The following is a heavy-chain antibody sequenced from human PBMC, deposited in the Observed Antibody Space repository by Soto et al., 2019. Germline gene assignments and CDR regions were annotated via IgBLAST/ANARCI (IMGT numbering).Heavy chain of an antibody. D-gene: IGHD3-22*01. J-gene: IGHJ4*02. CDR3: APDLCYYDSSGYFDY. CDR1: GFIFSDYY. V-gene: IGHV3-11*01. CDR2: ISSRGDII. Sequence: GGSLRLSCAVSGFIFSDYYMSWIRQAPGKGLEWVSYISSRGDIIYYADSVKGRFTISRDNAKNSLYLQMNSLRAEDTAVYYCAPDLCYYDSSGYFDYWGQGTLVTVSS.